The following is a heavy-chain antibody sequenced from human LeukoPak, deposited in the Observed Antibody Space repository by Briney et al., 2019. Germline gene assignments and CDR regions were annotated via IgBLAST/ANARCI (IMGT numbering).Heavy chain of an antibody. CDR3: VRVKGSYFDY. CDR1: GFPLSSYS. J-gene: IGHJ4*02. V-gene: IGHV3-48*01. CDR2: ISSSGSDI. D-gene: IGHD2-15*01. Sequence: PGGSLRLSCAASGFPLSSYSIHWVRQAPGKGLEWVSYISSSGSDIYYVDSVKGRFTVSRDNAKNSLCLQMNSPRAEDTAVYYCVRVKGSYFDYGDEGALVTVSS.